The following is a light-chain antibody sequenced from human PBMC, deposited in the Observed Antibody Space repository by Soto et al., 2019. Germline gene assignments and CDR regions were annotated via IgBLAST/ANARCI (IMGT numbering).Light chain of an antibody. CDR2: GAS. CDR3: QQRSNWPVT. Sequence: ETMITHSPGTLSVSLGERATLSCRATQSLRSSLAWYQQKPGQAPRLLIYGASTRATGIPARFSGSGSGTDFTLTISSLEPEDFAVYYCQQRSNWPVTFGQGTKVDIK. J-gene: IGKJ1*01. CDR1: QSLRSS. V-gene: IGKV3-11*01.